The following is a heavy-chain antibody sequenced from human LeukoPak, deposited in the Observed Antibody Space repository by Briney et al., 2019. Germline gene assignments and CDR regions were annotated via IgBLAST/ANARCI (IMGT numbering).Heavy chain of an antibody. V-gene: IGHV3-33*01. CDR2: IWFDGSNK. Sequence: GGSLRLSCAASGFTFSSYGMHWVRQAPGKGLEWVAVIWFDGSNKYYADSVKGRFTISRDNSENTLYLQINSLRAEDTAVYYCARDPPLRPGYYYYGMDVWGRGTTVTVSS. CDR3: ARDPPLRPGYYYYGMDV. CDR1: GFTFSSYG. D-gene: IGHD4-17*01. J-gene: IGHJ6*02.